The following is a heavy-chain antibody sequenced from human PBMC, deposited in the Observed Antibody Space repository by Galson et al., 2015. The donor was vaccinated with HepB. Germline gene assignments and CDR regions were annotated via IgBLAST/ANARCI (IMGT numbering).Heavy chain of an antibody. Sequence: RIAGAGDGGTGGRNGRGGGGQAPGEGLGWVAVKRKEGTTQSDAECDKGRVTNSRDHCERTLYLEMNSLRAEDTAVYYCARDKINPTSSSPYYYGMDVWGQGTTVTVSS. J-gene: IGHJ6*02. CDR3: ARDKINPTSSSPYYYGMDV. CDR1: GGTGGRNG. V-gene: IGHV3-33*01. D-gene: IGHD3-16*01. CDR2: KRKEGTTQ.